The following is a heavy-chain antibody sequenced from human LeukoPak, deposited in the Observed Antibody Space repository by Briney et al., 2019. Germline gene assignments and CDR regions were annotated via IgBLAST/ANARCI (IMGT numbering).Heavy chain of an antibody. CDR3: ARDRYSSSSVLFH. J-gene: IGHJ4*02. D-gene: IGHD6-6*01. CDR2: ISSSSSYI. Sequence: GGSLRLSCAASGFTFSSYSMNWVRQAPGKGLEWVSSISSSSSYIYYADSVKGRFTISRDNAKNSLYLQMNSLRAEDTAVYYCARDRYSSSSVLFHWGQGTLVTVSS. V-gene: IGHV3-21*01. CDR1: GFTFSSYS.